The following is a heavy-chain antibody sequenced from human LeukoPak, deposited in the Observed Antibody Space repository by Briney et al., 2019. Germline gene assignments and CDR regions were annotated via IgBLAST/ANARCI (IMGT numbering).Heavy chain of an antibody. Sequence: GGSLRLSCAASRFPFSNYGMNWVRQAPGKGLEWVSFTDTSGKYIYYGDSVKGRFTISRDNAKNLLFLQMNGLRAEDTAVYYCARGRSITLLRGVAMSDGFDIWGQGAMVAVSS. CDR3: ARGRSITLLRGVAMSDGFDI. V-gene: IGHV3-21*06. D-gene: IGHD3-10*01. CDR2: TDTSGKYI. J-gene: IGHJ3*02. CDR1: RFPFSNYG.